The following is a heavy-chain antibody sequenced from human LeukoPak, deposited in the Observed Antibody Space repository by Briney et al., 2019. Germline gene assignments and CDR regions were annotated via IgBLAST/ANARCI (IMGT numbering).Heavy chain of an antibody. CDR1: GFTFSSYW. V-gene: IGHV3-74*01. J-gene: IGHJ4*02. D-gene: IGHD2-2*01. CDR2: INTDGGST. Sequence: PGGSLRLSCAASGFTFSSYWMCWVRQAPGKGLVWVSRINTDGGSTTYADAVKGRFTISRDNAKNTLYLQMNSLRAEDTAVYYCARGSKGHDYWGQGTLVTVSS. CDR3: ARGSKGHDY.